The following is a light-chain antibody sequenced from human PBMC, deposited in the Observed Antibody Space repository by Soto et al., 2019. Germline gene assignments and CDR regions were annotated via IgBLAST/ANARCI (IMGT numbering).Light chain of an antibody. CDR1: QYINTR. V-gene: IGKV3-15*01. Sequence: EIVLTQSPAALSSFTGDRVTLSCRASQYINTRLAWYQHRLGQAPRPLIYQTSIRATGIPARFSGSGSGTEFTLTITSLQSEDFAVYYCQQYHNWPRTFGQGTMVDVK. CDR2: QTS. CDR3: QQYHNWPRT. J-gene: IGKJ1*01.